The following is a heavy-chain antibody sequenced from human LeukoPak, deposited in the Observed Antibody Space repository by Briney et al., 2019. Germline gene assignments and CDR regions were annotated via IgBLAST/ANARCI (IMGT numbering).Heavy chain of an antibody. CDR3: ARSGGGFYYNGIDV. V-gene: IGHV4-34*01. J-gene: IGHJ6*02. Sequence: SETLSRTCAVYGGSFSGHYWSWIRQPPGKGLEWIGEINHSGNTNYNPSLKSRVTISVDTSKNQFSLKLRSVTAADTADYYCARSGGGFYYNGIDVWGRGTTVTVSS. CDR1: GGSFSGHY. CDR2: INHSGNT. D-gene: IGHD3-16*01.